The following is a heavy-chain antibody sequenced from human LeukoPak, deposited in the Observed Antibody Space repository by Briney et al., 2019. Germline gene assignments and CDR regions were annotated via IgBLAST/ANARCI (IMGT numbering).Heavy chain of an antibody. CDR2: ITITSSTI. D-gene: IGHD6-19*01. V-gene: IGHV3-48*01. CDR1: GLTFINYN. Sequence: PGGSLRLSCEASGLTFINYNINWVRQAPGKGLEWVSYITITSSTIYYADSVKGRFTISRDNAKNSLYLQMNSLRAEDTALYYCARDRGSGWSPDAFDIWGQGTMVTVSS. CDR3: ARDRGSGWSPDAFDI. J-gene: IGHJ3*02.